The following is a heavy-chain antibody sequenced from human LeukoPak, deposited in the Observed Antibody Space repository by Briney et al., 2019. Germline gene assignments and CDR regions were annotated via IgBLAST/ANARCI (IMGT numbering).Heavy chain of an antibody. J-gene: IGHJ6*02. CDR3: ARLFTLVGRHGLDV. V-gene: IGHV5-51*01. CDR2: IYPGDSDT. Sequence: GESLNISCKSFGSSFTDHWVAWVRQMPGKGPEWMGIIYPGDSDTRYSPSFQGQVTISADRSAATAFLHLNSLKASDTAIYSCARLFTLVGRHGLDVWGQGTTVTVSS. D-gene: IGHD1-26*01. CDR1: GSSFTDHW.